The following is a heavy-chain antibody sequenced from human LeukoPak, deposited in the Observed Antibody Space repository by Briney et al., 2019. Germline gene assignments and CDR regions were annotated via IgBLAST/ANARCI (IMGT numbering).Heavy chain of an antibody. CDR3: AKGGRLPFNWYFDL. J-gene: IGHJ2*01. CDR1: GFTFSDYY. V-gene: IGHV3-11*01. CDR2: ISSSGSTI. D-gene: IGHD5-12*01. Sequence: PGGSLRLSCAASGFTFSDYYMSWIRQAPGKGLEWVSYISSSGSTIYYADSVKGRFTISRDNAKNSLYLQMNSLRAGDTAVYFCAKGGRLPFNWYFDLWGRGTLVAVSS.